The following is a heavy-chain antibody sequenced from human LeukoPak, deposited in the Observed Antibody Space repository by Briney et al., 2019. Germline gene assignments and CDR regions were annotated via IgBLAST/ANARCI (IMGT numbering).Heavy chain of an antibody. D-gene: IGHD4-23*01. Sequence: GGSLRLSCVASGFTFSNYWMDWVRQVPGKGPVWVSRVGTDGSSTAYADDVKGRFTISRDNAKNTLYLQMNSLRVEDTAVYYCARDKYGGNSNAFGIWGQGTLVTVSS. J-gene: IGHJ3*02. V-gene: IGHV3-74*01. CDR1: GFTFSNYW. CDR3: ARDKYGGNSNAFGI. CDR2: VGTDGSST.